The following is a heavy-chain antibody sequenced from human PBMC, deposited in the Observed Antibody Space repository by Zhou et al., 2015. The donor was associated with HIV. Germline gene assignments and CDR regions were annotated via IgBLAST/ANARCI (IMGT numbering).Heavy chain of an antibody. V-gene: IGHV1-58*01. CDR2: IVIGSGNT. CDR1: GFTLSTSA. CDR3: ARDDSSGYHSFDY. Sequence: QMQLVQSGPEVKKPGTSMKVSCKASGFTLSTSAVQWVRQARGQRLEWIGWIVIGSGNTNYAQQFQERVTMTTDTSTSTGYMELRSLRSDDTATYFCARDDSSGYHSFDYWGQGTLVTVS. D-gene: IGHD3-22*01. J-gene: IGHJ4*02.